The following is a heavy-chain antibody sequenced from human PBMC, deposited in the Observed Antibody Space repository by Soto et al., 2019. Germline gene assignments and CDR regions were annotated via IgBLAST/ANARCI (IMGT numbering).Heavy chain of an antibody. CDR3: ARARGHYYGSGSYYNAVRNKVAFAI. V-gene: IGHV4-34*01. CDR2: INHSGST. D-gene: IGHD3-10*01. J-gene: IGHJ3*02. CDR1: GGSFSGYY. Sequence: SETRSLTCAVYGGSFSGYYWSWIRQPPGKGLEWIGEINHSGSTNYNPSLKSRVTISVDTSKNQFSLKLSSVTAADTAVYYCARARGHYYGSGSYYNAVRNKVAFAIWGQGTMVT.